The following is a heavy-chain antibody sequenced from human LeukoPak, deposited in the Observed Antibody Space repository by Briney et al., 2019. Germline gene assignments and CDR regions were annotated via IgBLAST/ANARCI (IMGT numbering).Heavy chain of an antibody. V-gene: IGHV3-21*06. CDR3: ARFWSGHYNFDY. CDR2: ISSSSNYI. Sequence: GGSLRLSCAASGFTFSTYSMNWVRQAPGKGLEWVSSISSSSNYIYYADSVKGRFTISRDNAKNSLYLQMNSLRAEDTAVYFCARFWSGHYNFDYWGQGNLVTVSS. D-gene: IGHD3-3*01. J-gene: IGHJ4*02. CDR1: GFTFSTYS.